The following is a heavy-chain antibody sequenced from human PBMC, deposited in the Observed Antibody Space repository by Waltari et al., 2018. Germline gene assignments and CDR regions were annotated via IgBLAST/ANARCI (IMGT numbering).Heavy chain of an antibody. J-gene: IGHJ6*01. CDR1: GFTFNRYS. Sequence: EVQLVESGGGLVKPGGSLRLSCAASGFTFNRYSMNWVRQAPGRGLAWVSSIASVGRYSYYAEFGKGRFTISRDNTKRYLQMDSLRVEDTAVYYCARGEQENSFSKYYNGMDVWGQGTVVTVSS. CDR3: ARGEQENSFSKYYNGMDV. CDR2: IASVGRYS. D-gene: IGHD1-26*01. V-gene: IGHV3-21*02.